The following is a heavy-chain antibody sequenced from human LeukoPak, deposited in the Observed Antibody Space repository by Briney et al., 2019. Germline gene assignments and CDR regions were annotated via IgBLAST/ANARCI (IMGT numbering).Heavy chain of an antibody. CDR1: GYSLSSGYY. V-gene: IGHV4-38-2*02. Sequence: SETLCLTCTVSGYSLSSGYYWGGIRPPPGGGLEWIGSIYHGGSTYYTPSLKSRVTISVDTSKNKFSLKMSSVTAADAAVYYCARGSSPKWLAKSEDRFDPWGEGALVTVSS. D-gene: IGHD6-19*01. CDR2: IYHGGST. CDR3: ARGSSPKWLAKSEDRFDP. J-gene: IGHJ5*02.